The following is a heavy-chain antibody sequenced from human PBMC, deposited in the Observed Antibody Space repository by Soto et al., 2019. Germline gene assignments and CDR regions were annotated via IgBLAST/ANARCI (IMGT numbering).Heavy chain of an antibody. CDR2: FYYSGST. V-gene: IGHV4-39*01. CDR3: ARLGGYCTITSCYGYYGMDV. CDR1: GGSFSSGGYY. J-gene: IGHJ6*02. D-gene: IGHD2-2*01. Sequence: SETLSLTCTVSGGSFSSGGYYWTWIRQHPGKGLEWIGTFYYSGSTYYNPSLESRVTISVDTSKNQFSLKVSSVTAAVTAVYYCARLGGYCTITSCYGYYGMDVWGQGTTVTVSS.